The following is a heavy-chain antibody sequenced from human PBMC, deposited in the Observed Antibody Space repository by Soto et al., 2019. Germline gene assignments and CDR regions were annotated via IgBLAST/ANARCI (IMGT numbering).Heavy chain of an antibody. V-gene: IGHV4-4*02. CDR1: GGSISTTDW. D-gene: IGHD6-13*01. CDR2: VYHSGSF. Sequence: QVHLQESGPGLVKPSGILSLICAVSGGSISTTDWGSWVRQPPGKGLEWIGEVYHSGSFNYNPSLKSRLTISVDKSKNQFSLNLSSVTVADTAVYYCATGPEYSSRWFSNWGQGTLVTVSS. J-gene: IGHJ4*02. CDR3: ATGPEYSSRWFSN.